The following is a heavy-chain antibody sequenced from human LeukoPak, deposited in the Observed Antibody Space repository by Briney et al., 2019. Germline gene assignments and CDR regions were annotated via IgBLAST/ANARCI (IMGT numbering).Heavy chain of an antibody. V-gene: IGHV3-11*06. CDR3: GLSMVRALSPDY. Sequence: GGSLRLSCAASGFTFSDSYMSWIRQAPGGGLEWVSYITSSSDYTNYADSVKGRFTISRDNAKNSLYLQMDSLRDEDTAVYYCGLSMVRALSPDYWGQGTLVTVSS. J-gene: IGHJ4*02. CDR2: ITSSSDYT. D-gene: IGHD3-10*01. CDR1: GFTFSDSY.